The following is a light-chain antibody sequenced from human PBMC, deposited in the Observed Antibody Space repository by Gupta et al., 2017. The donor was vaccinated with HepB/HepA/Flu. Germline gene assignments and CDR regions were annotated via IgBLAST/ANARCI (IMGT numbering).Light chain of an antibody. J-gene: IGLJ2*01. V-gene: IGLV3-1*01. CDR1: KLGDKY. CDR3: QAWNSSTVV. CDR2: QDS. Sequence: SYELTQPPSASVQLGQQASTTCTEDKLGDKYACWYQQKPGQSPVLVIDQDSKRPSGIPERFSGSNTGNTATLTIIGTQAMDEADYYGQAWNSSTVVFGGGTKLTVL.